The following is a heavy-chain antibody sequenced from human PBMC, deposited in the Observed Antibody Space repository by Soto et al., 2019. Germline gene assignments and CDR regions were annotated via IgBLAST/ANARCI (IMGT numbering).Heavy chain of an antibody. CDR3: ASPYSSSWNYYYYGMDV. CDR2: INPNSGGT. D-gene: IGHD6-13*01. V-gene: IGHV1-2*02. CDR1: GYTFTGYY. J-gene: IGHJ6*02. Sequence: ASVKVSCKASGYTFTGYYMHWMRQAPGQGLEWMGWINPNSGGTNYAQKFQGRVTMTRDTSISTAYMELSRLRSDDTAVYYCASPYSSSWNYYYYGMDVWGQGTTVTVSS.